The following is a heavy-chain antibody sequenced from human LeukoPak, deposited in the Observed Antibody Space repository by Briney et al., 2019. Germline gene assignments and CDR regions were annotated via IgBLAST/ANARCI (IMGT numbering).Heavy chain of an antibody. CDR3: AKWWDGHSSSWYGDY. Sequence: GGSLRLSCAASGFTFSSYGMHWVRQAPGKGLEWVAFIRYDGSNKYYADSVKGRFTISRDNSKNTLYLQMNSLRAEDTAVYYCAKWWDGHSSSWYGDYWGQGTLVTVSS. CDR2: IRYDGSNK. V-gene: IGHV3-30*02. J-gene: IGHJ4*02. CDR1: GFTFSSYG. D-gene: IGHD6-13*01.